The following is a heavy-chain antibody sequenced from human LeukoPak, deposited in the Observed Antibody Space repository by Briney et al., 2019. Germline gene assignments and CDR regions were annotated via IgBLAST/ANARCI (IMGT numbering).Heavy chain of an antibody. CDR3: AIDLAAAGRTYFDY. J-gene: IGHJ4*02. Sequence: PSETLSLTCTVSGGSVSNSNYYWSWIRQPPGKGLEWIGYMYYSGSTNCNPSLKSRVTISVDTSKNQFSLRLSSVTAADTAAYYCAIDLAAAGRTYFDYWGQGTLVTVSS. CDR2: MYYSGST. CDR1: GGSVSNSNYY. V-gene: IGHV4-61*01. D-gene: IGHD6-13*01.